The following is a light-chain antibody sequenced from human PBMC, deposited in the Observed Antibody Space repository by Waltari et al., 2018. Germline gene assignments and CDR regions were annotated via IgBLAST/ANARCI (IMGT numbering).Light chain of an antibody. CDR1: NIASKN. CDR2: RST. CDR3: QVWDNFTLS. J-gene: IGLJ2*01. V-gene: IGLV3-9*01. Sequence: SYELTQPLSVSVALGQTAKIPCGGINIASKNVHWYQQKPGQAPVLVIFRSTDRPSGIPEQFSGSKSGNTATLTISRAQAGDDADYYCQVWDNFTLSFGGGTKLTVL.